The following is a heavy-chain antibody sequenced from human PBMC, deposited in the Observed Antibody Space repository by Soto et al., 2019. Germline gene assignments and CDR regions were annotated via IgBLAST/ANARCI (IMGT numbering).Heavy chain of an antibody. CDR3: AKALDTSGIWYERAFDY. CDR2: ISGNAGYT. J-gene: IGHJ4*02. Sequence: EVQVWQSGGGLVQPGGSLRLSCAASGFPFTNYAMSWVRQAPGKGLEWVSAISGNAGYTYYADSVKGRFTISRDNSKNTVALQMNSLTPDDTALYYCAKALDTSGIWYERAFDYWGQGTLATVSS. V-gene: IGHV3-23*01. CDR1: GFPFTNYA. D-gene: IGHD3-22*01.